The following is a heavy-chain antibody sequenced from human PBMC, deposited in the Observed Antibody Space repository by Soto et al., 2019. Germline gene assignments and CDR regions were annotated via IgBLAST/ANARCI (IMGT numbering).Heavy chain of an antibody. V-gene: IGHV3-53*04. Sequence: PGGSLRLSCAASGFTVSSNYMSWVRQAPGKGLEWVSVIYSGGSTYYADSVKGRFTISRHNSKNTLYLQMNSLRAEDTAVYYCARVRYCSSTSCYEGGFWFDPWGQGTLVTVSS. J-gene: IGHJ5*02. D-gene: IGHD2-2*01. CDR3: ARVRYCSSTSCYEGGFWFDP. CDR1: GFTVSSNY. CDR2: IYSGGST.